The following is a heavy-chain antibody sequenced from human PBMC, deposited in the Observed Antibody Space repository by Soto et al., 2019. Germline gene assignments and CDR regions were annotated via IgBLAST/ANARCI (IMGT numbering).Heavy chain of an antibody. Sequence: ETLSLTCAVYGGSFSGYYWSWIRQPPGKGLEWIGEINHSGSTNYNPPLKSRVTISVDTSKNQFSLKLSSVTAADTAVYYCARVVRGGYDFWSGTPGYYGMDVWGQGTTVTVSS. CDR1: GGSFSGYY. V-gene: IGHV4-34*01. D-gene: IGHD3-3*01. J-gene: IGHJ6*02. CDR2: INHSGST. CDR3: ARVVRGGYDFWSGTPGYYGMDV.